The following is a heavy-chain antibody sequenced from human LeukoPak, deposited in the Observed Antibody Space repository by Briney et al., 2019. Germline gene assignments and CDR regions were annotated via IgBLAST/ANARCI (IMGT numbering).Heavy chain of an antibody. V-gene: IGHV3-23*01. CDR1: GFTFNFYA. Sequence: GGSLRLSCAASGFTFNFYAMAWVRQAPGKGLDWASAISGTGGSTYYSDSVKGRCTISRDNSKNTLFLQMSGLSAEDTAVYYCVRQNYHYYTMDVWGQGTTVTVSS. CDR2: ISGTGGST. J-gene: IGHJ6*02. CDR3: VRQNYHYYTMDV.